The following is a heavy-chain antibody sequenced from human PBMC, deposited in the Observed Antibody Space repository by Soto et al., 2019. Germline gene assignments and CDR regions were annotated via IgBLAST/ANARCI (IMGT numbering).Heavy chain of an antibody. D-gene: IGHD6-19*01. J-gene: IGHJ3*02. CDR1: GFTFSSYG. Sequence: GGSLRLSCAASGFTFSSYGMHWVRQAPGKGLEWVAVISYDGSNKYYADSVKGRFTISRDNSKNTLYLQMNSLRAEDTAVYYCAIMTISSGWPDDAFDIWGQGTMVTVSS. V-gene: IGHV3-30*03. CDR3: AIMTISSGWPDDAFDI. CDR2: ISYDGSNK.